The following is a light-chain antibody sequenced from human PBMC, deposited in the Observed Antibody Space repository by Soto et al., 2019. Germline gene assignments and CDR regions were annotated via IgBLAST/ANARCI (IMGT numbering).Light chain of an antibody. CDR2: TAS. J-gene: IGKJ1*01. CDR3: QQYNSAWT. Sequence: DLHITPAPFTLFASVGDRGTTTFRASQGISAWLAWYQQKPGKAPKRLIYTASNLEGGVPSRFSGSGSGTEFTLTISSLQPDDFATYYCQQYNSAWTFGQGTKVDI. CDR1: QGISAW. V-gene: IGKV1-5*03.